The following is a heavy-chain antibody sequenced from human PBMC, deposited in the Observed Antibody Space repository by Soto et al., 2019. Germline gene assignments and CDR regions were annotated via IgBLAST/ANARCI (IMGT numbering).Heavy chain of an antibody. J-gene: IGHJ4*01. CDR1: GFTFSSYG. D-gene: IGHD3-22*01. CDR2: VSFDGSDK. Sequence: VGSLRLSCAASGFTFSSYGMHWVRQAPGEGLEWVADVSFDGSDKHYADSVKGRFTISRDNSKNTLYLQLNSLSAEDTAVYYCAKSPYDTSGYYYYFHYWGQGTLVTVS. V-gene: IGHV3-30*18. CDR3: AKSPYDTSGYYYYFHY.